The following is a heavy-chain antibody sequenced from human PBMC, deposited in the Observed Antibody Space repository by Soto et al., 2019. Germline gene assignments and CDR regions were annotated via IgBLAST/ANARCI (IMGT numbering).Heavy chain of an antibody. D-gene: IGHD3-10*01. Sequence: ASVKVSCKASGYTFTSYYMHWVRQAPGQGLEWMGRINPSGGSTTYAQKFQGRVTMTRDTSTSTVYMELSSLTSEDTAVYYCAREYGSGPNYKAFDIWGQGTPVTVSS. CDR1: GYTFTSYY. V-gene: IGHV1-46*01. CDR3: AREYGSGPNYKAFDI. J-gene: IGHJ3*02. CDR2: INPSGGST.